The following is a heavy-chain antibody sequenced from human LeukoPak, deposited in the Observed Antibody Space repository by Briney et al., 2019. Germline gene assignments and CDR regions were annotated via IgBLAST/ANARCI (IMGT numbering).Heavy chain of an antibody. CDR3: ARDANFGYDAFDI. V-gene: IGHV3-33*07. J-gene: IGHJ3*02. Sequence: PGGSLRLSCAASGFNFGEFWMAWVRQAPGKGLEWVAVIWDDGSNKYYADSVRGRITISRDNSKNTLYLQVNSLRAEDTAVYYCARDANFGYDAFDIWGQGTMVTVSS. CDR1: GFNFGEFW. D-gene: IGHD3-10*01. CDR2: IWDDGSNK.